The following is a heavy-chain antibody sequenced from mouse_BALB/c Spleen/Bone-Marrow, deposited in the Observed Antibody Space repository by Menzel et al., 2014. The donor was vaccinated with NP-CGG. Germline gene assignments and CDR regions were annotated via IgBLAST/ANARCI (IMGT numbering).Heavy chain of an antibody. CDR1: GFDFSRYW. CDR3: ARLNYYGNLFV. Sequence: EVMLVESGGGLVQPGGSLELSCAASGFDFSRYWMSWVRQAPGKGLEWIGEINPDRRTINYTPSLKDKFIISRDNAKNTLYLQMSKVRSEDTALYYCARLNYYGNLFVWGAGTTVTVSS. V-gene: IGHV4-1*02. D-gene: IGHD1-1*01. J-gene: IGHJ1*01. CDR2: INPDRRTI.